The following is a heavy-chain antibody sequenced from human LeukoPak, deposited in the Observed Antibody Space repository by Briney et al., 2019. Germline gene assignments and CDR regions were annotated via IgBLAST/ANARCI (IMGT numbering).Heavy chain of an antibody. V-gene: IGHV1-46*01. Sequence: ASVSVSCKASGDTFTSDYMHWVRQAPGQGLEWMCIINPSGGTTTYAQKFQGRVTMTRDMSTSTVYMELSSLRSEDTAVYYCAREQGSCDYWGQGTLVTVSS. CDR1: GDTFTSDY. CDR3: AREQGSCDY. CDR2: INPSGGTT. J-gene: IGHJ4*02. D-gene: IGHD6-13*01.